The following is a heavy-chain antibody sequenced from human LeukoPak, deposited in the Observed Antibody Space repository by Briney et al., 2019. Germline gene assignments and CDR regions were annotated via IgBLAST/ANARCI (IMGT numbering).Heavy chain of an antibody. CDR3: ARGLTLRRDSSGYYHFDY. CDR2: MNPNSGNT. V-gene: IGHV1-8*01. Sequence: GASVNVSCKASGYTFTSYDINWVRQATGQGLEWMGWMNPNSGNTGYAQKFQGRVTMTRSTSISTAYMELSSLRSEDTAVYYCARGLTLRRDSSGYYHFDYWGQGTLVTVSS. D-gene: IGHD3-22*01. J-gene: IGHJ4*02. CDR1: GYTFTSYD.